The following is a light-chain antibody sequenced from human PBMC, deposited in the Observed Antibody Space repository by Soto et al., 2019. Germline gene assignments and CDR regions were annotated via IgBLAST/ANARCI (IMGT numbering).Light chain of an antibody. V-gene: IGKV1-27*01. CDR1: QDIRHF. CDR2: AAS. Sequence: IQMTQSPSALSASVGDRVTITCQASQDIRHFLAWYQHKPGRVPKLLIYAASTLQSGVPSRFSGSGSGTDFILTISSLQPEDAAAYSCQKYNTATRTFGGGTTVDI. CDR3: QKYNTATRT. J-gene: IGKJ4*01.